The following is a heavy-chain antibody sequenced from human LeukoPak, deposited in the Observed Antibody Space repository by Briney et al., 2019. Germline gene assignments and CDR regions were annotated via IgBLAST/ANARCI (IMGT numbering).Heavy chain of an antibody. V-gene: IGHV3-30*04. CDR1: GFTFSSYA. CDR2: ISYDGSNK. D-gene: IGHD1-1*01. J-gene: IGHJ4*02. Sequence: GGSLRLSCAASGFTFSSYAMHWVRQAPGKGLEWVAVISYDGSNKYYADSVKGRFTISKDNSKNTLYLQMNSLRAEDTAVYYCASDLGTVQAGLTYYFDYWGQGTLVTVSS. CDR3: ASDLGTVQAGLTYYFDY.